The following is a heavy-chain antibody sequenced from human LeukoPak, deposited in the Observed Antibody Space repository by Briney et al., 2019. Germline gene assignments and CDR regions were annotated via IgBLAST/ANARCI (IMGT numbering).Heavy chain of an antibody. CDR1: GGSITSGDSF. CDR3: ARAGRRISDAFDI. D-gene: IGHD2-15*01. Sequence: SETLSLTCTVSGGSITSGDSFWNWIRQHPGKGLEWIGYIYYSGTTYYNPSLKSRVTMSVDTSKNQFSLKLSSVTAADTAVYYCARAGRRISDAFDIWGQGTMVTVSS. CDR2: IYYSGTT. V-gene: IGHV4-31*03. J-gene: IGHJ3*02.